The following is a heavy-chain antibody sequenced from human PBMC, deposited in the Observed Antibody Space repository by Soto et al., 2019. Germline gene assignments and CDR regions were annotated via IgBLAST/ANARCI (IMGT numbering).Heavy chain of an antibody. J-gene: IGHJ4*02. Sequence: GGSLRLSCAASGFTFSSYSMNWVRQAPGKGLEWVSSISSSSSYIYYADSVKGRFTISRDNAKNSLYLQMNSLRAEDTAVYYCARDPLIVVVPAANEQADYWGQGTLVTVSS. CDR2: ISSSSSYI. V-gene: IGHV3-21*01. D-gene: IGHD2-2*01. CDR1: GFTFSSYS. CDR3: ARDPLIVVVPAANEQADY.